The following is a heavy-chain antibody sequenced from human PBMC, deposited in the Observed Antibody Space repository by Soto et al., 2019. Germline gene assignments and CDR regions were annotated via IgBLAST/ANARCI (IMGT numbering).Heavy chain of an antibody. Sequence: QTLSLTCAISGDSVSSNSAAWNWIRQSPSRGLEWLGRTYYRSKWYNDYAVSVKSRITINPDTSKNQFSLQLNSVTPEDTAVYYCARDQPLNTVNHNWFDPWGQGTLVTVSS. V-gene: IGHV6-1*01. J-gene: IGHJ5*02. CDR1: GDSVSSNSAA. CDR2: TYYRSKWYN. CDR3: ARDQPLNTVNHNWFDP.